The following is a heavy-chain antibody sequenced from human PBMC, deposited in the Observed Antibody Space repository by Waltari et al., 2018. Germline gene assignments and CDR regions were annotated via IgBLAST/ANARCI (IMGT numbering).Heavy chain of an antibody. V-gene: IGHV3-74*01. Sequence: EVQLVESGGGLVKPGGSLRLSCEAAGFTFSRYYMPWVRQAPGKGLVWVARIKSDGSNTTYADSVKGRFTISSDNAKNTVYLQMNSLRVEDTAVYYCVRDLRWGQGTLVTVSS. CDR3: VRDLR. CDR2: IKSDGSNT. J-gene: IGHJ4*02. CDR1: GFTFSRYY.